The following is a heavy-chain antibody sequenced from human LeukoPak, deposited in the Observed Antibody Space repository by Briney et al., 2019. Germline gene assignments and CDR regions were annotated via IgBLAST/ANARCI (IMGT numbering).Heavy chain of an antibody. Sequence: GGSLRLSCAASGFTFSSYEMNWVRQAPGKGLEWVSYISSSGSTIYYADSVKGRFTISRDNAKNSLYLQMNSLRAEDTAVYYCARDRGYYDSSGYYEYYFDYWGQGTLVTVSS. CDR2: ISSSGSTI. CDR1: GFTFSSYE. CDR3: ARDRGYYDSSGYYEYYFDY. D-gene: IGHD3-22*01. J-gene: IGHJ4*02. V-gene: IGHV3-48*03.